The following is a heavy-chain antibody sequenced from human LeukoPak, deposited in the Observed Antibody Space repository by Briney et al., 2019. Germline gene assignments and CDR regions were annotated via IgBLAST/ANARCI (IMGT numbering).Heavy chain of an antibody. V-gene: IGHV3-48*03. Sequence: GGSLRLSCAASGFTFRSYEMNWVRRAPGKGLEWVSYISSSGRTTYYADSVKGRFTLSRDNAKNSLYLQMNSLRSEDTAVYYCARGVAVAGIVVAYYFDYWGQGTLVTVSS. CDR3: ARGVAVAGIVVAYYFDY. CDR1: GFTFRSYE. CDR2: ISSSGRTT. J-gene: IGHJ4*02. D-gene: IGHD6-19*01.